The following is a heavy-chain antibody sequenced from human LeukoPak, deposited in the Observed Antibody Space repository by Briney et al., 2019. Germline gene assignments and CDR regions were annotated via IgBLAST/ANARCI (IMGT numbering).Heavy chain of an antibody. D-gene: IGHD6-13*01. CDR2: VFNGGST. Sequence: PSDPLSLPCSVWGLSINSYYCSWLRQSPAKGREGVGYVFNGGSTTYNPSLKSRVTMSLDTARDQFSLRLSSVTAADTAIYYCASRPAGSTWYGVFDYWSQGTLVTVSS. J-gene: IGHJ4*02. CDR3: ASRPAGSTWYGVFDY. CDR1: GLSINSYY. V-gene: IGHV4-59*07.